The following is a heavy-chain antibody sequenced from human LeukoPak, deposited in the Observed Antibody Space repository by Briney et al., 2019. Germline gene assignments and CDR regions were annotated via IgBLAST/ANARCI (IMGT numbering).Heavy chain of an antibody. CDR2: INPNSGGT. D-gene: IGHD6-19*01. J-gene: IGHJ5*02. CDR1: GYTFTGYY. CDR3: ASEAVAGNNWFDP. V-gene: IGHV1-2*02. Sequence: ASVKVPCKASGYTFTGYYMHWVRQAPGQGLEWMGWINPNSGGTNYAQKFQGRVTMTRDTSISTAYMELSRLRSDDTAVYYCASEAVAGNNWFDPWGQGTLVTVSS.